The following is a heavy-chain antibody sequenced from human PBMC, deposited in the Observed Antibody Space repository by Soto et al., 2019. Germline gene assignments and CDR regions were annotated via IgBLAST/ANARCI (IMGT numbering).Heavy chain of an antibody. J-gene: IGHJ4*01. D-gene: IGHD3-16*01. CDR2: IYPADSDT. CDR1: GYRFTRYW. V-gene: IGHV5-51*01. CDR3: ARVDYPGGGAHHDGH. Sequence: GKSLKISCQESGYRFTRYWIGWVRQMHKKGLEWMGIIYPADSDTRYSPSFQGQLTISADKSISTAYLQWSSLQASDTSMYYCARVDYPGGGAHHDGHWCHGPLATHSS.